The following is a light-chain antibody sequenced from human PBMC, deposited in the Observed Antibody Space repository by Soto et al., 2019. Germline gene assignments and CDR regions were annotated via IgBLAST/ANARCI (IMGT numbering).Light chain of an antibody. V-gene: IGKV3-11*01. CDR3: QQGSNWPPGLT. Sequence: EIVMTQSPATLSVSPGGRATLSCRASQSISDTLAWYQQKPGQAPRLLIYRASNRATGIPARFSGTGSGTDFTLTITSLEPEDFAVYYCQQGSNWPPGLTFGGGTKVDIK. CDR2: RAS. CDR1: QSISDT. J-gene: IGKJ4*01.